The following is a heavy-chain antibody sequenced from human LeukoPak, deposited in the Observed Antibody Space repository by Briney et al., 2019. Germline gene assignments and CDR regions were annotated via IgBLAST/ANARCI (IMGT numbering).Heavy chain of an antibody. CDR2: IRSKAYGGTT. CDR3: TRDRGDGYNSYYYYGMDV. J-gene: IGHJ6*02. CDR1: GFTFGDYA. Sequence: GRSLRLSCTASGFTFGDYAMSWVRQAPGKGLEWVGFIRSKAYGGTTEYAASVKGRFTISRDDSKSIACLQMNSLKTEDTAVYYCTRDRGDGYNSYYYYGMDVWGQGTTVTVSS. V-gene: IGHV3-49*04. D-gene: IGHD5-24*01.